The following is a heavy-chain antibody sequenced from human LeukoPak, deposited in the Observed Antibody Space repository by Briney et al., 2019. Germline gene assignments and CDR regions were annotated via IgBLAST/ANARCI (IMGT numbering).Heavy chain of an antibody. D-gene: IGHD4-11*01. J-gene: IGHJ6*03. V-gene: IGHV4-59*01. CDR1: GAYISSYY. Sequence: SETLSLTCTVSGAYISSYYWTWIRQSPGKGLEWIGYIHYGGTTNYSPSLKSRVIMSVDTAKNQFSLKMSSVTAADTAVYYCASLTTRYYLMDVWGKGATVTVSS. CDR3: ASLTTRYYLMDV. CDR2: IHYGGTT.